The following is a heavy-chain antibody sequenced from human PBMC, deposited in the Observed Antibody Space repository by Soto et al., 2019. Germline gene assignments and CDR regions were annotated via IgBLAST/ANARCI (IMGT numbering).Heavy chain of an antibody. V-gene: IGHV1-69*02. CDR2: IIPILGIA. J-gene: IGHJ6*04. Sequence: QVQLVQSGAEVKKPGSSVKVSCKASGGTFSSYTISWVRQAPGQGLEWMGRIIPILGIANYAQKFQGRVTITADKSTSTAYMELSSLRSEDTAVYYCASIVDTAMVMDVWGKGTTVTVSS. CDR1: GGTFSSYT. CDR3: ASIVDTAMVMDV. D-gene: IGHD5-18*01.